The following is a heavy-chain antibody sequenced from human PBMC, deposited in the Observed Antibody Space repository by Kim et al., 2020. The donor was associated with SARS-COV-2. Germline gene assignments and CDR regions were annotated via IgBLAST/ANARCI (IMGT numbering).Heavy chain of an antibody. CDR3: SLLGLDAFDI. J-gene: IGHJ3*02. CDR2: ISYDGSNK. CDR1: GFTFSSYG. Sequence: GGSLRLSCAASGFTFSSYGMHWVRQAPGKGLEWVAVISYDGSNKYYADAVKGRFTISRANSNNTLYLQMNILSAEDTAVYYCSLLGLDAFDICG. V-gene: IGHV3-30*03.